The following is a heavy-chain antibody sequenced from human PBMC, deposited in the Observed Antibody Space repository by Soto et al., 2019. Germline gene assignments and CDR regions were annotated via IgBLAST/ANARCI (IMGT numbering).Heavy chain of an antibody. Sequence: PSETLSLTCTVSGGSVSSGSYYWSWIRQPPGKGLEWIGYIYYSGSTNYNPSLKSRVTISVDTSKNQFSLKLSSVTAADTAVYYCARDAIVVVPAARTHYGMDVWGQGTTVTVS. CDR2: IYYSGST. CDR3: ARDAIVVVPAARTHYGMDV. D-gene: IGHD2-2*01. J-gene: IGHJ6*02. CDR1: GGSVSSGSYY. V-gene: IGHV4-61*01.